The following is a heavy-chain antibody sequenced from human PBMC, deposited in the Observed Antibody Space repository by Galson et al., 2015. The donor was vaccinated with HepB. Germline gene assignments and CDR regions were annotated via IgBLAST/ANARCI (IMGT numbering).Heavy chain of an antibody. CDR3: ARSLGLVGPDFDY. D-gene: IGHD3/OR15-3a*01. Sequence: PALVKPTQTLTLTCTFSGFSLRVSGMGVGWIRQPPGKALEWLAFINWNDDKRYNPSLRNRLTVTKDTFKTQVVLRMTNMDPVDTATYYCARSLGLVGPDFDYWGQGTPITVSS. CDR1: GFSLRVSGMG. J-gene: IGHJ4*02. CDR2: INWNDDK. V-gene: IGHV2-5*01.